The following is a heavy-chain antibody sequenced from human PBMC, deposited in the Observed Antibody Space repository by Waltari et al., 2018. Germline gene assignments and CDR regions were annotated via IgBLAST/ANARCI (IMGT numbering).Heavy chain of an antibody. J-gene: IGHJ5*02. D-gene: IGHD3-3*01. CDR2: IYHSGST. Sequence: QVQLQESGPGLVKPSETLSLTCAVSGYSISSGYYWGWIRQPPGKGLEWIGSIYHSGSTYYNPSLKSRVTISVDTSKNQFSLNLSSVNAADTAVYYCARAGRFLEWLSGGSWFDPWGQGTLVTVSS. CDR1: GYSISSGYY. V-gene: IGHV4-38-2*01. CDR3: ARAGRFLEWLSGGSWFDP.